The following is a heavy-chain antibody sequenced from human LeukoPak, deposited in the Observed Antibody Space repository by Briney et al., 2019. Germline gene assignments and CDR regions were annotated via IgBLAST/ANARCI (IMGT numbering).Heavy chain of an antibody. CDR1: GFTFSSYA. V-gene: IGHV3-64*01. CDR2: ISSNGGST. CDR3: ARGFPSPDKRPC. J-gene: IGHJ4*02. D-gene: IGHD3-10*01. Sequence: GGSLRLSCAASGFTFSSYAMHWVRQAPGKGLKYVSAISSNGGSTYYANSVKGRFTISRDNSKNTLYLQVGSLRAEDMAVYYCARGFPSPDKRPCWGQGTLVTVSS.